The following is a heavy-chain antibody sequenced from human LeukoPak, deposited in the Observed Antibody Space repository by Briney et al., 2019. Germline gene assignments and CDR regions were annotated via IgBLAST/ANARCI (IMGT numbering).Heavy chain of an antibody. CDR1: GFTFSSYA. V-gene: IGHV3-23*01. Sequence: LPGGSLRLSCAASGFTFSSYAMSWVRQAPGKGLEWVSAVSGSGGSTYYADSVKGRFTISRDNSKDTLYLQMNSLRAEDTAVYYCAKALLNIVVVPAALPSYYYYGMDVWGQGTTVTVSS. CDR2: VSGSGGST. D-gene: IGHD2-2*01. CDR3: AKALLNIVVVPAALPSYYYYGMDV. J-gene: IGHJ6*02.